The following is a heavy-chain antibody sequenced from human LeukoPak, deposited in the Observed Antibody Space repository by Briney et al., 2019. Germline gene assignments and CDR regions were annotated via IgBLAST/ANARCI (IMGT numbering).Heavy chain of an antibody. D-gene: IGHD3-22*01. V-gene: IGHV4-4*07. CDR2: IYTSGST. CDR1: GGSISSYY. CDR3: ARGGGNYHDSSGSLDY. J-gene: IGHJ4*02. Sequence: SETLSLTCTVSGGSISSYYWSWIRQPAGKGLEWIGRIYTSGSTNYNPSLKSRVTMSVDTSKNQFSLKLSSVTAADTAVYYCARGGGNYHDSSGSLDYWGQGTLVTVSS.